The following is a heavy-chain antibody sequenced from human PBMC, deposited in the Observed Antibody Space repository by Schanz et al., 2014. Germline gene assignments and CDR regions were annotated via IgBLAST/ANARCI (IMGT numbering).Heavy chain of an antibody. J-gene: IGHJ5*02. CDR1: GYTFTNHY. Sequence: QVQVIQSGPEVKKPGASVKVSCKASGYTFTNHYLHWVRQAPGQGLEWMGRISPSSGGTNYAQNFQGRVTMTKDTSINTVYMELSTLTSDDTAVYYCARESVSRTRLFDPWGQGTLVNGSS. CDR3: ARESVSRTRLFDP. V-gene: IGHV1-2*06. D-gene: IGHD3-3*01. CDR2: ISPSSGGT.